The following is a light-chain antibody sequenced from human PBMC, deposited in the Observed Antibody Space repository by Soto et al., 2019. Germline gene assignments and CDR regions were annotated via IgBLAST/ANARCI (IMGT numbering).Light chain of an antibody. Sequence: EIVVTQSPATLSLSPGQRATLSCRASQSVSSNLAWYQQILGQAPRLLISGASTRATGIPARFTGSGSGTEFTLTISSLQSEDFAVYYCQQYNNWSHSFGQGTKVDIK. V-gene: IGKV3-15*01. CDR1: QSVSSN. J-gene: IGKJ2*01. CDR2: GAS. CDR3: QQYNNWSHS.